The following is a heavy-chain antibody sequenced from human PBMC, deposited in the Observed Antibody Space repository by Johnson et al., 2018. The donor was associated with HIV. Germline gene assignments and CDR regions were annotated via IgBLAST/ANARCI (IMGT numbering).Heavy chain of an antibody. CDR2: IGTAGDT. D-gene: IGHD3-10*01. J-gene: IGHJ3*02. V-gene: IGHV3-13*01. CDR3: AREDHYYDAVDI. CDR1: GFTFSSYD. Sequence: VQLVESGGGLVQPGGSLRLSCAASGFTFSSYDMHWVRQATGKGLEWVSAIGTAGDTYYPGSVKGRFTISRENAKNSLYLQMNSLRAGDTAVYYCAREDHYYDAVDIWGQGTMVTVSS.